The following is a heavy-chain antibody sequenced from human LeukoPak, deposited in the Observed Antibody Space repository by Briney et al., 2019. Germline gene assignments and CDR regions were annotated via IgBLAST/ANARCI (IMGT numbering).Heavy chain of an antibody. CDR2: INPNSGGT. D-gene: IGHD3-10*01. J-gene: IGHJ4*02. CDR3: ARNHYGSGSDFDY. V-gene: IGHV1-2*02. CDR1: GYTITNNY. Sequence: GASVKVSCKASGYTITNNYMHWVRQAPGQGLEWMGWINPNSGGTNYAQKFQGRVTMTRDTSISTAYMELSRLRSDDTAVYYCARNHYGSGSDFDYWGQGTLVTVSS.